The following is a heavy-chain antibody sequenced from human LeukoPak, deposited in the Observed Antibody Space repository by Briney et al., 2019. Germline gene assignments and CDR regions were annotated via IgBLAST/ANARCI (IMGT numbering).Heavy chain of an antibody. CDR1: GGTFSSYA. V-gene: IGHV1-69*13. D-gene: IGHD3-10*01. CDR2: IIPIFGTA. J-gene: IGHJ4*02. Sequence: ASVKVSCKASGGTFSSYAISWVRQAPGQGLEWMGGIIPIFGTANYAQKFQGRVTITADESTSTAYMELSSLRSEDTAVYYCARVVDYYGSGSYYDWGQGTLVTVSS. CDR3: ARVVDYYGSGSYYD.